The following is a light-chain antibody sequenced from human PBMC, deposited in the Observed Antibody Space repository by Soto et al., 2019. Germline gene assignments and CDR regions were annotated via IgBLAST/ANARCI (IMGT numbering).Light chain of an antibody. CDR3: SSYTSSITVV. J-gene: IGLJ3*02. V-gene: IGLV2-14*03. CDR2: NVS. CDR1: SSDVGGYDY. Sequence: QSVLTHPASVSGSPGQSITISCTGTSSDVGGYDYVSWYQQHPGKAPKVIIYNVSDRPSGVSDRFSGSKSGDTASLTISALQAEDEADYYCSSYTSSITVVFGGGTKLTVL.